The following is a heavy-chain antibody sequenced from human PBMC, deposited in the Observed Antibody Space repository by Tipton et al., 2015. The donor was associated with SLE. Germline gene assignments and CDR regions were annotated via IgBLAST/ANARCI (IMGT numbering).Heavy chain of an antibody. CDR3: ARDRITMVRFDAFDI. Sequence: QLVQSGAEVKKPGASVKVSCKASGYTFTSYGISWVRQAPGQGLEWMGIINPSGGSTSYAQKLQGRVTMTRDTSTSTVYMELSSLRSEDTAVYYCARDRITMVRFDAFDIWGQGTMVTVSS. CDR1: GYTFTSYG. CDR2: INPSGGST. V-gene: IGHV1-46*03. D-gene: IGHD3-10*01. J-gene: IGHJ3*02.